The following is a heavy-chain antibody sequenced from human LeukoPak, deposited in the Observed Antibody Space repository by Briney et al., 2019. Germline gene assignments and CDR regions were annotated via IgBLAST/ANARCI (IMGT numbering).Heavy chain of an antibody. V-gene: IGHV1-69*01. CDR3: ARGWLAETTVVTPYNY. J-gene: IGHJ4*02. CDR2: IIPIFGTA. CDR1: GGTFSSYA. Sequence: GSSVKVSCKASGGTFSSYAISWVRQAPGQGLEWMGGIIPIFGTANYAQKFQGRVTITAVESMSTAYMELSSLRSEDTAAYYCARGWLAETTVVTPYNYWGQGTLVTVSS. D-gene: IGHD4-23*01.